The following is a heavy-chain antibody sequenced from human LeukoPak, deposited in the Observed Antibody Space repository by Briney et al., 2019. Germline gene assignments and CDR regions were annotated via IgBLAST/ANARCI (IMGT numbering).Heavy chain of an antibody. J-gene: IGHJ4*02. D-gene: IGHD3-16*01. CDR1: GVTLSNYG. CDR2: ISYDGSNK. CDR3: ARDLGGE. Sequence: GGSLRLSCAVSGVTLSNYGMNRVRQAPGHGLEWVAVISYDGSNKYYADSVKGRFSISRDNSKNTLYLQMNSLRAEDTAVYYCARDLGGEWGQGTLVTVSS. V-gene: IGHV3-30*12.